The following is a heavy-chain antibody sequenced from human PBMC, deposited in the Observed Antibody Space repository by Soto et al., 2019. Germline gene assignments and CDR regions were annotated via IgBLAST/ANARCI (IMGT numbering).Heavy chain of an antibody. CDR3: ARTGTASSFDY. V-gene: IGHV3-21*01. CDR2: TDSSSSYI. CDR1: GFTFSSYS. D-gene: IGHD6-13*01. Sequence: PGGSLRLSCAASGFTFSSYSMNWVRQAPGKGLEWVSSTDSSSSYIYYEDSVKGRFTVSRDNAKNSLYLQMNSLRAEDTAVYYCARTGTASSFDYWGQGTLVTVSS. J-gene: IGHJ4*02.